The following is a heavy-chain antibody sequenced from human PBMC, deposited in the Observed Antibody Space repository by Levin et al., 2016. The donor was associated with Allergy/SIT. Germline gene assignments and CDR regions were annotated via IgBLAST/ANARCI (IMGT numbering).Heavy chain of an antibody. V-gene: IGHV3-48*01. J-gene: IGHJ4*02. CDR3: ARLVGIAVAQH. D-gene: IGHD6-19*01. CDR2: ISSSSSTI. Sequence: GGSLRLSCAASGFTFSSYSMNWVRQAPGKGLEWVSYISSSSSTIYYADSVKGRFTISRDNAKNSLYLQMNSLRAEDTAVYYCARLVGIAVAQHWGQGTLVTVSS. CDR1: GFTFSSYS.